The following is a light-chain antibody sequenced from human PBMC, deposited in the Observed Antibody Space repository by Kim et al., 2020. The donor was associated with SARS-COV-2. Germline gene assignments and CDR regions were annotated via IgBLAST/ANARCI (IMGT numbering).Light chain of an antibody. CDR1: SGPVSRYDY. CDR2: STN. Sequence: GGTVLLTCGFNSGPVSRYDYPSWFQQTPGQPPRTLMYSTNIRSSGGPGRFSGSILGNKAALTITGAQADDECDYYCALYTGSGVWVFGGGTQLTVL. V-gene: IGLV8-61*01. CDR3: ALYTGSGVWV. J-gene: IGLJ3*02.